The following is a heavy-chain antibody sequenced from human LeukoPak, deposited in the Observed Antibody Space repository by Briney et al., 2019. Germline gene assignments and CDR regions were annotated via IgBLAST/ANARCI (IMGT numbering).Heavy chain of an antibody. D-gene: IGHD3-22*01. Sequence: GGSLRLSCAASGVTLSTYAMSWARQAPGKGLEWVSAISGSGGSTYYADSVKGRFTISRDNSKNTLYLQMNSPRAEDTAVYYCAKDPLEVYDSAYYYYGMDVWGQGTTVTVSS. J-gene: IGHJ6*02. CDR2: ISGSGGST. V-gene: IGHV3-23*01. CDR3: AKDPLEVYDSAYYYYGMDV. CDR1: GVTLSTYA.